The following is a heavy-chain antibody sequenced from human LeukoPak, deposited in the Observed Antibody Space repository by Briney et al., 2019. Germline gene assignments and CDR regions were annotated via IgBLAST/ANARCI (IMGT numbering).Heavy chain of an antibody. V-gene: IGHV4-4*07. Sequence: SETLSLTCTGSGGSISSYYWSWIRQPAGKGLDWIGRIYTSGSTNYNASLKSRVSMSVDTSKNQFSLKLSSVTAADTAVFYCARENSGSYREFDYWGQGTLVTVSS. D-gene: IGHD1-26*01. CDR3: ARENSGSYREFDY. CDR1: GGSISSYY. J-gene: IGHJ4*02. CDR2: IYTSGST.